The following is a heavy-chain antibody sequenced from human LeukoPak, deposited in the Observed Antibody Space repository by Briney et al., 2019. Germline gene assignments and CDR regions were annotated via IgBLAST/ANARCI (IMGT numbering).Heavy chain of an antibody. Sequence: GGSLRLSCAASGFTFSSYAMSWVRQAPGKGLEWVSAISGSGGSTYYADSVKGRFTISRDNSKNTLYPQMNSLRAEDTAVYYCAKNYDYIWGSYPSAFDIWGQGTMVTVSS. V-gene: IGHV3-23*01. D-gene: IGHD3-16*02. CDR3: AKNYDYIWGSYPSAFDI. J-gene: IGHJ3*02. CDR2: ISGSGGST. CDR1: GFTFSSYA.